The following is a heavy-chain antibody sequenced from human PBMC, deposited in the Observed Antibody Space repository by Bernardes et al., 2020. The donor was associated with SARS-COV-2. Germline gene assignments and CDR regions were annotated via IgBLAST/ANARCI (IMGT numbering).Heavy chain of an antibody. Sequence: FTFSSYWKIWVRQAPGKGPEWVGRIKRKPDGGTTDSAAPVKGRFTISRDDSKNTLYLQMTSLKTEDTAVYYCTTEGLVVADDAFDIWGQGTMVTVSS. CDR3: TTEGLVVADDAFDI. CDR2: IKRKPDGGTT. V-gene: IGHV3-15*01. CDR1: FTFSSYW. D-gene: IGHD3-22*01. J-gene: IGHJ3*02.